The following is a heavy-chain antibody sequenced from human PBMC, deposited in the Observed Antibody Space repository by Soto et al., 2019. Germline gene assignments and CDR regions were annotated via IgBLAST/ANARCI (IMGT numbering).Heavy chain of an antibody. CDR1: GYTFTSYG. J-gene: IGHJ6*02. CDR3: ARGPYYVPYYYYGMDV. D-gene: IGHD3-16*01. Sequence: ASVKVSCKASGYTFTSYGISWVRQAPGQGLEWMGWISAYNGNTNYAQKLQGRVTMTTDTSTSTAYMELRSLRSDDTAVYYCARGPYYVPYYYYGMDVWGQGTTVTVS. V-gene: IGHV1-18*04. CDR2: ISAYNGNT.